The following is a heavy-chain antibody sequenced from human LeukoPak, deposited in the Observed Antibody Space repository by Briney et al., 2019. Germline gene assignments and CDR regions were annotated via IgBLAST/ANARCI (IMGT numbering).Heavy chain of an antibody. J-gene: IGHJ4*02. V-gene: IGHV1-18*04. CDR1: GYTFTGYY. CDR3: AREAAAGVYFEY. D-gene: IGHD6-13*01. Sequence: ASVKVSCKASGYTFTGYYMHWVRQAPGQGLEWMGWVSAYNGNTNYVHHLQGRVTMTTDTSTTTAYMELRSLRSDDTAIYYCAREAAAGVYFEYWGQGTLVTVSS. CDR2: VSAYNGNT.